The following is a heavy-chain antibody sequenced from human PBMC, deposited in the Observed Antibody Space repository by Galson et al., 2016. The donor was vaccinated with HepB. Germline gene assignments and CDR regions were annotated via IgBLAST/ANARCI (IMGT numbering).Heavy chain of an antibody. V-gene: IGHV3-21*01. CDR3: ARGVGYGSGSHFDY. CDR2: ISSGSAYR. Sequence: SLRLSCAASGFIFSTYSMNWVRQAPGKGLEWVSSISSGSAYRYYADSVKGRFTISRDNSKNALYLQMNSLRAEDTAVYYCARGVGYGSGSHFDYWGQGTLVTVSS. J-gene: IGHJ4*02. D-gene: IGHD3-10*01. CDR1: GFIFSTYS.